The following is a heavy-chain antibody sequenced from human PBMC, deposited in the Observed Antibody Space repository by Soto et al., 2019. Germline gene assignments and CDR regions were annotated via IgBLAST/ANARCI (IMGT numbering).Heavy chain of an antibody. Sequence: PSQTLSLTCAISGDSISSDTAAWGWIRQSPSRGLEWLGRTYYRSRWLTDYALSVKSRITINPDTSKNQFSLQLNSVTPEDTAVYYCAREVTTRPQFDLWGQGTLVTVSS. V-gene: IGHV6-1*01. D-gene: IGHD1-1*01. CDR2: TYYRSRWLT. CDR1: GDSISSDTAA. J-gene: IGHJ4*02. CDR3: AREVTTRPQFDL.